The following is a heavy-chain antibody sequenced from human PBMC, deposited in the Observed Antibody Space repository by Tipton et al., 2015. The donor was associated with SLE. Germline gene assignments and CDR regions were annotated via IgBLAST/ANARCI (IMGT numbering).Heavy chain of an antibody. Sequence: TLSLTCTLFGGSISSYYWSWVRQPPGKGLEWIGYIYTSGSTNYNPSLKGRVTISVDTSKNQFSLKLSSVTAADTAVYYCARLDAFDIWGQGTMVTVSS. J-gene: IGHJ3*02. V-gene: IGHV4-4*08. CDR1: GGSISSYY. CDR2: IYTSGST. CDR3: ARLDAFDI.